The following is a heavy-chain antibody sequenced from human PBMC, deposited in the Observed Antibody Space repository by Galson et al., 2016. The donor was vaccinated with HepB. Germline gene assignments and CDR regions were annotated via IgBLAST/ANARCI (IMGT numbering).Heavy chain of an antibody. V-gene: IGHV3-33*08. J-gene: IGHJ4*02. CDR3: ARERGIAAAATLDY. CDR1: GFTISTYF. D-gene: IGHD6-13*01. Sequence: SLRLSCAASGFTISTYFMTWVRQAPGMGLDWVAVIWYDGSNKYYADSVKGRFTISRDNSKNTLYLQMNSLRAEDTAVYYCARERGIAAAATLDYWGQGTLVTVSS. CDR2: IWYDGSNK.